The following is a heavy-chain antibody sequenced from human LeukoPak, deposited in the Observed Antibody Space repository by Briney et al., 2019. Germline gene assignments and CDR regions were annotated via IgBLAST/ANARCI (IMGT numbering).Heavy chain of an antibody. D-gene: IGHD3-3*01. Sequence: PSGTLALTCAVSGGSISSSNWWSWVRQPPGKGLEWIGEIYHSGSTNYNPSLRSRVTISVDKSKNQFSLKLSSVTAADTAVYYCATRGGLYYDFWSDRMDVWGQGTTVTVSS. V-gene: IGHV4-4*02. CDR1: GGSISSSNW. J-gene: IGHJ6*02. CDR3: ATRGGLYYDFWSDRMDV. CDR2: IYHSGST.